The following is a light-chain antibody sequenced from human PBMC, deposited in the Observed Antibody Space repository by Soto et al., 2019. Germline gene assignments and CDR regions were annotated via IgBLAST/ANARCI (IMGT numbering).Light chain of an antibody. CDR3: SSYAGSNSNYV. Sequence: QSALTQPPSASGSPGQSVTISCTGASSDVGGYNYVSWYQQHPRKAPKLMIYEVTKRPSGVPDRFSGSKSGNTASLNVSGLQAEDEADYFCSSYAGSNSNYVFGTGTKLT. CDR2: EVT. V-gene: IGLV2-8*01. J-gene: IGLJ1*01. CDR1: SSDVGGYNY.